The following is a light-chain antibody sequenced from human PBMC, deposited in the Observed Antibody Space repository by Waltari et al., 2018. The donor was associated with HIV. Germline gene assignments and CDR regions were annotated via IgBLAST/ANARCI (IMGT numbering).Light chain of an antibody. CDR2: GTS. J-gene: IGKJ3*01. CDR1: QNIDNF. CDR3: LQGYSTPLT. Sequence: DIQMTQSPSSLSASVGDRVHITCRASQNIDNFLTWYQQKPGKAPTLLISGTSAFQSGVPSRFTASGSGTDFTLTINSLQPEDFATYFCLQGYSTPLTFGPGTKVDIK. V-gene: IGKV1-39*01.